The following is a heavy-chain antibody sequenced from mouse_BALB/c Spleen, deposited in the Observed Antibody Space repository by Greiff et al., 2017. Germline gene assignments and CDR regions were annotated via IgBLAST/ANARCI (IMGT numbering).Heavy chain of an antibody. CDR3: APLGYFDY. D-gene: IGHD4-1*01. V-gene: IGHV1-7*01. CDR1: GYTFTSYW. J-gene: IGHJ2*01. Sequence: QVHVKQSGAELAKPGASVKMSCKASGYTFTSYWMHWVKQRPGQGLEWIGYINPSTGYTEYNQKFKDKATLTADKSSSTAYMQLSSLTSEDSAVYYCAPLGYFDYWGQGTTLTVSS. CDR2: INPSTGYT.